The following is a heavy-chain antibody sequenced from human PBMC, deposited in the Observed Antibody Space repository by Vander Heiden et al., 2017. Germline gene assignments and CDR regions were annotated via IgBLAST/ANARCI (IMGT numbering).Heavy chain of an antibody. J-gene: IGHJ4*02. CDR2: ISGSGGTT. V-gene: IGHV3-23*01. Sequence: EVQLLESGGGLVQPGGSLRLSCAASGFTFSNYPITWVPQAPGKGLEWVSGISGSGGTTYYADSVKGRFTISRDNSKNTLYLQMNNLRAEDTAVYYCAKAVGRAVAGTDYWGQGTLVTVSS. CDR3: AKAVGRAVAGTDY. D-gene: IGHD6-19*01. CDR1: GFTFSNYP.